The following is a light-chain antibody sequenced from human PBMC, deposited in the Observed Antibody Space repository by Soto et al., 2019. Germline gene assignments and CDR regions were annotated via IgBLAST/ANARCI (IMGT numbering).Light chain of an antibody. V-gene: IGLV2-8*01. J-gene: IGLJ3*02. CDR2: EVS. CDR3: NSYAGSNNLV. CDR1: SSDVGGYNY. Sequence: QTALTQPPSAFGSPGQSVTISCTGTSSDVGGYNYVSWYQQHPGKAPKLMIYEVSERPSGVPDRFSGSKSGNTASLTVSGLQAEDEADYYCNSYAGSNNLVFGGGTKLTVL.